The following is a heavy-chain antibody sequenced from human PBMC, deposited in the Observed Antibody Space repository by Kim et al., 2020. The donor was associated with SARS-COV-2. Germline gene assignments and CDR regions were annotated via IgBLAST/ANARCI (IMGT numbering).Heavy chain of an antibody. V-gene: IGHV3-30*18. CDR3: AKDRREGVVPPDY. D-gene: IGHD2-15*01. Sequence: GGSLRLSCAASGFTFSSYGMHWVRQAPGKGLEWVAVISYDGSNKYYADSVKGRFTISRDNSKNTLYLQMNSLRAEDTAVTYCAKDRREGVVPPDYCGQGT. CDR1: GFTFSSYG. CDR2: ISYDGSNK. J-gene: IGHJ4*02.